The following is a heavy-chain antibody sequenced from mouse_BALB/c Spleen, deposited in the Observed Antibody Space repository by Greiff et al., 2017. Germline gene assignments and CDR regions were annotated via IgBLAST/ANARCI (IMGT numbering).Heavy chain of an antibody. D-gene: IGHD3-1*01. V-gene: IGHV5-6-2*01. Sequence: EVMLVESGGGLVKLGGSLKLSCAASGFTFSSYYMSWVRQTPEKRLELVAAINSNGGSTYYPDTVKGRFTISRDNAKNTLYLQMSSLKSEDTALYYCARRGATGMYYFDYWGQGTTLTVSS. CDR2: INSNGGST. J-gene: IGHJ2*01. CDR1: GFTFSSYY. CDR3: ARRGATGMYYFDY.